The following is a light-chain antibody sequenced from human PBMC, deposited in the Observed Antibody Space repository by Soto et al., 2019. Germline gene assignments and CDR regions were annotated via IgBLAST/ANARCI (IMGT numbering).Light chain of an antibody. CDR1: LPISNY. CDR2: AAS. Sequence: DIQMTQSPSSLSASVGDRVTITCRASLPISNYLAWYQQKPGKIPNLLIYAASSLQSGVPSRFSGSGSGTEFTLTISSLQPDDFATYYCQHYNSYSEAFGQGTKVDIK. J-gene: IGKJ1*01. V-gene: IGKV1-16*01. CDR3: QHYNSYSEA.